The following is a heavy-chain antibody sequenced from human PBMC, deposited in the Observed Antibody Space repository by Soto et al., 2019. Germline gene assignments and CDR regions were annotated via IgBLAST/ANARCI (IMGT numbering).Heavy chain of an antibody. Sequence: HVTLKESGPVLVKPTETLTLTCTVSGFSLSNGKVGVSWIRQPPGKALEGLAHIFSNDEKSYRTSLKSRLTISEDTCNSQVVLTMTNVDPVDTDTYYCARILFGRSVAGGYFYMDVWGKGATVTVSS. J-gene: IGHJ6*03. V-gene: IGHV2-26*01. CDR2: IFSNDEK. CDR3: ARILFGRSVAGGYFYMDV. CDR1: GFSLSNGKVG. D-gene: IGHD6-19*01.